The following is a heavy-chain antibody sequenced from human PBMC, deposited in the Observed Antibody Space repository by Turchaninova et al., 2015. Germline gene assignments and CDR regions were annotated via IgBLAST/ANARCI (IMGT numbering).Heavy chain of an antibody. J-gene: IGHJ4*02. V-gene: IGHV3-48*03. D-gene: IGHD2-15*01. Sequence: RLSCAASGFTFSNYEMNWVRQDPGKGLEWVSYISSSGSIIYYADSVKGRFTISRDNAKNSLYLQMNSLRAEDTAVYYCARIYCSGGSCLYWGQGTLVTVSS. CDR3: ARIYCSGGSCLY. CDR2: ISSSGSII. CDR1: GFTFSNYE.